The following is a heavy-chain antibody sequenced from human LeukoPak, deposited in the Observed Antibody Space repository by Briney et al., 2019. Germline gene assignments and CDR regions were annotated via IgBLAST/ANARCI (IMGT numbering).Heavy chain of an antibody. CDR3: ASRWVLTGEPY. CDR2: IYYSGST. V-gene: IGHV4-59*08. J-gene: IGHJ4*02. D-gene: IGHD7-27*01. Sequence: PSETLSLTCTVSGGSVSSYYLSWIRQPPGKGLEWIGYIYYSGSTNYSPSLKSRVTISVDTSRNQFSLKLSSVTAADTAVYYCASRWVLTGEPYWGQGTLVTVSS. CDR1: GGSVSSYY.